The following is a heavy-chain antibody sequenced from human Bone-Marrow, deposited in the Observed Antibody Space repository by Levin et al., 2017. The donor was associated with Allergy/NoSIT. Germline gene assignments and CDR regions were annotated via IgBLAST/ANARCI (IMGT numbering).Heavy chain of an antibody. J-gene: IGHJ5*02. D-gene: IGHD3-3*01. CDR3: AKGTFSGFWGGYYEGGDWFDP. Sequence: GESLKISCAASGFTFSSYAMSWVRQAPGKGLEWVSAISGSGGSTYYADSVKGRFTISRDNSKNTLYLQMNSLRAEDTAVYYCAKGTFSGFWGGYYEGGDWFDPWGEGTLVTVSS. V-gene: IGHV3-23*01. CDR1: GFTFSSYA. CDR2: ISGSGGST.